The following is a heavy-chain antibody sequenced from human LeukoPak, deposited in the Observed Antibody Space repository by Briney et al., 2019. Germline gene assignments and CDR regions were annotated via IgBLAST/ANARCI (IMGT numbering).Heavy chain of an antibody. D-gene: IGHD6-13*01. CDR1: GYTCTGYY. Sequence: ASVKVSCKASGYTCTGYYMRWVRQAPGQGLEWMGWINPNSGGTNYAQKFQGRVTMTRDTSISTAYMELSRLRSDDTAVYYCARGHSSSWYGIPHWGQGTLVTVSS. CDR3: ARGHSSSWYGIPH. J-gene: IGHJ1*01. V-gene: IGHV1-2*02. CDR2: INPNSGGT.